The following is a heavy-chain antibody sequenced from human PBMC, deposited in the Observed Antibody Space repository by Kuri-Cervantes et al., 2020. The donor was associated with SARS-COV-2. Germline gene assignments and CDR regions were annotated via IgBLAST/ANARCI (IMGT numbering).Heavy chain of an antibody. J-gene: IGHJ6*02. CDR3: TTESDWSGGGYYYYGMDV. Sequence: GESLKISCAASGFTFSSCAMSWVRQAPGKGLEWVSPISGSGGSTYYPDSVKGRFTISRDNSKNTLYLQMNSLRAEDTAVYYCTTESDWSGGGYYYYGMDVWGQGTTVTVSS. CDR2: ISGSGGST. CDR1: GFTFSSCA. D-gene: IGHD3-16*01. V-gene: IGHV3-23*01.